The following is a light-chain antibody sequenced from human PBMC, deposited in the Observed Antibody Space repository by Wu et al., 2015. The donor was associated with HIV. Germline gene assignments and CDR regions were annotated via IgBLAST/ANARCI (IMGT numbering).Light chain of an antibody. CDR2: GAS. Sequence: ETVMTQSPATLSVSPGERATLSCRASQTVSTNLAWYQQQPGQAPRLLIYGASTRATGIPARFSGGGSGTEFTLTINSMQSEDFAVYYCQQYNNWPNTFGQGTKLEIK. CDR1: QTVSTN. J-gene: IGKJ2*01. V-gene: IGKV3-15*01. CDR3: QQYNNWPNT.